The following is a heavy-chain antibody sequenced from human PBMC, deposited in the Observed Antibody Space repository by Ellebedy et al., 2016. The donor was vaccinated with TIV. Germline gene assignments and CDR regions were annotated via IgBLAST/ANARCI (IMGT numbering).Heavy chain of an antibody. CDR1: GGAISSYY. V-gene: IGHV4-59*01. CDR3: ARGDSGYDADDYSFHYMDV. J-gene: IGHJ6*03. CDR2: VYWTGST. Sequence: GSLRLSXTVSGGAISSYYWTSIRQSPGEGLEWIGNVYWTGSTNYNPSLKSRVTMSVDTSEKRFSLELASVTAADTGIYYWARGDSGYDADDYSFHYMDVWGKGTTVTVSS. D-gene: IGHD5-12*01.